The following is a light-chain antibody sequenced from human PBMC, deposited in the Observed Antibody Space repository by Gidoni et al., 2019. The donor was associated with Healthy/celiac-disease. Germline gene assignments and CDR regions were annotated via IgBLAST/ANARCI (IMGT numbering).Light chain of an antibody. CDR3: SSYTTSSTLVV. Sequence: QSALTQPASVSGSPGQSITISCTGTSSDVGGYNHVSWYQQHPGKAPKLMIYEVTNRPSGVSSRFSGSKSGNTASLTISGLQAEDEADYYCSSYTTSSTLVVFGGGTKLTVL. CDR1: SSDVGGYNH. J-gene: IGLJ2*01. V-gene: IGLV2-14*01. CDR2: EVT.